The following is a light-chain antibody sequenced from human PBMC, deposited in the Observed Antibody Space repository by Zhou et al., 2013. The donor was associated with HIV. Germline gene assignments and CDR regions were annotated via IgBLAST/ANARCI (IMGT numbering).Light chain of an antibody. Sequence: QSALTQPSSASGSLGQSVTISCTGTSSDVGGHTHVSWYQQYPGRAPKLILYEVNERPSGVPDRFSGSKSGNTASLTVSGLQAEDEAEYFCGSYAGSSRWIFGGGTKLTVL. V-gene: IGLV2-8*01. CDR3: GSYAGSSRWI. CDR2: EVN. CDR1: SSDVGGHTH. J-gene: IGLJ2*01.